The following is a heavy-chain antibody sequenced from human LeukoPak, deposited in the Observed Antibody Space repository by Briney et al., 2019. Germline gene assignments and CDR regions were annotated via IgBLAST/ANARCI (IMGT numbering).Heavy chain of an antibody. Sequence: NPGGSLRLSCAASGFTFSSYSMNWVRQAPGKGLEWVSSISSSGSYIYYADSVKGRFTISRDNSKNTLYLQMNSLRAEDTAVYYCAKDADGYGVMESWYFDLWGRGTLVTVSS. D-gene: IGHD5-24*01. CDR1: GFTFSSYS. V-gene: IGHV3-21*01. J-gene: IGHJ2*01. CDR2: ISSSGSYI. CDR3: AKDADGYGVMESWYFDL.